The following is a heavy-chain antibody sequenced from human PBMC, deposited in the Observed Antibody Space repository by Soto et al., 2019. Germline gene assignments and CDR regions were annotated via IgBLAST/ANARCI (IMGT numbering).Heavy chain of an antibody. CDR2: IYYSGST. D-gene: IGHD7-27*01. J-gene: IGHJ6*03. CDR1: GGSISSYY. CDR3: ARLAPGITLTGNMDV. Sequence: SETLSLTCTVSGGSISSYYWSWIRQPPGKGLEWIGYIYYSGSTNYNPSLKSRVTISVDTSKNQFSLKLSSVTAADTAVYYCARLAPGITLTGNMDVWGKGTTVTVSS. V-gene: IGHV4-59*01.